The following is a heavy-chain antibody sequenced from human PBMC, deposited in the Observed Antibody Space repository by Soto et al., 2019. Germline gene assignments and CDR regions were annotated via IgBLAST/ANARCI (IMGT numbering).Heavy chain of an antibody. Sequence: PGGSLRLSCAASGFKFSNYAMSWVRQAPGKGLEWVSLISATGGGTYYADSVKGRFTISRDNSHNTLYLQVHSLTAEDTAVYYCARGAYITIFGVVIIYRNWFDPWGQGTLVTVSS. CDR3: ARGAYITIFGVVIIYRNWFDP. V-gene: IGHV3-23*01. J-gene: IGHJ5*02. D-gene: IGHD3-3*01. CDR1: GFKFSNYA. CDR2: ISATGGGT.